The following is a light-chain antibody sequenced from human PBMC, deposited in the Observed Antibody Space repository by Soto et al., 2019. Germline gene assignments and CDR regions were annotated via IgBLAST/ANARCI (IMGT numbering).Light chain of an antibody. J-gene: IGLJ2*01. CDR1: SSNIGSNY. CDR3: ATWDDSLRGVL. CDR2: ANS. Sequence: QLVLTQPPSASGTPGQRVTISCSGGSSNIGSNYAYWYRQLPRTAPKHVIYANSQRPSGVPDRFSGSKSGTSASLAISGLRSEDEADYYCATWDDSLRGVLFGGGTKLTVL. V-gene: IGLV1-47*01.